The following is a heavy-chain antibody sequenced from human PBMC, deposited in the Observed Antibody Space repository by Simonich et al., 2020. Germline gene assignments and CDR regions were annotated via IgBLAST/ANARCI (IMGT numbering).Heavy chain of an antibody. CDR2: IKQDGSEK. J-gene: IGHJ4*02. D-gene: IGHD3-9*01. CDR1: GFTFSSYW. Sequence: EVQLVESGGGLVQPGGSLRLSCAASGFTFSSYWMSWVRQAPGKVLEWGANIKQDGSEKYDVDSVKGRFTISRDNAKNSLYLQMNSLRAEDTAVYYCARFRGRYFDWLFDYWGQGTLVTVSS. CDR3: ARFRGRYFDWLFDY. V-gene: IGHV3-7*01.